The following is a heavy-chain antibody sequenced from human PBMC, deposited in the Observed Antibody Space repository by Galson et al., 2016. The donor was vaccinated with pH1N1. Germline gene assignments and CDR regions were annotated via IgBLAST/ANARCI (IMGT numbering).Heavy chain of an antibody. D-gene: IGHD2-2*01. CDR3: AKVMVQAGLQGDAFDV. Sequence: SLRLSCAASGFTFNDYAMHWVRLLPGKGLEWVSGISWNSGNIDYADSVKGRFTVSRDKAKSSLHLQMNILRPEDTAFYFCAKVMVQAGLQGDAFDVWGPGTMVAVSS. J-gene: IGHJ3*01. V-gene: IGHV3-9*01. CDR2: ISWNSGNI. CDR1: GFTFNDYA.